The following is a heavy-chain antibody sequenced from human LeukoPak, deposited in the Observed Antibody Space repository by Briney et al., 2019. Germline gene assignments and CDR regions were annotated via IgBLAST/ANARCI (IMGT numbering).Heavy chain of an antibody. J-gene: IGHJ4*02. CDR2: INPNSGGT. CDR3: ARVQEAITIFGVVDY. Sequence: GASVKVSCKASGYTFTGYYMHWVRQASGQGLEWMGWINPNSGGTNYAQKFQGRVTMTRDTSISTAYMELSRLRSDDTAVYYCARVQEAITIFGVVDYWGQGTLVTVSS. CDR1: GYTFTGYY. D-gene: IGHD3-3*01. V-gene: IGHV1-2*02.